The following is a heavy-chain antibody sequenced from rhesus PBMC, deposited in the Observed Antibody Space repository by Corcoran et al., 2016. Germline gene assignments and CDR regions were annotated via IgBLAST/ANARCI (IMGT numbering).Heavy chain of an antibody. J-gene: IGHJ4*01. D-gene: IGHD3-34*01. CDR3: ARAVLGWYYFDY. Sequence: QVQLQESGPGLVKPSETLSLTCAVSGGSISSGYYYWSWIRQPPGTGLEWIGYITYSGSTSYNPSLKSRVTMSRDTSKNQFSLKLSSVTAADTAVYYCARAVLGWYYFDYWGQGVLVTVSS. CDR2: ITYSGST. V-gene: IGHV4-122*02. CDR1: GGSISSGYYY.